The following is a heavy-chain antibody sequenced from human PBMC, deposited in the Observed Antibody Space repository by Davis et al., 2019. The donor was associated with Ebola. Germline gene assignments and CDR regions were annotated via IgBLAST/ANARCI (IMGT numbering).Heavy chain of an antibody. D-gene: IGHD2-2*02. Sequence: GESLKISCKGFGYSFTSDWITWVRQMPGKGLEWMGIIYPGDSDTRYSPSFQGQVTISADKSISTAYLQWSSLKASDTAMYYCARYSYVVVPAAIPGRLSHMDVWGKGTTVTVSS. J-gene: IGHJ6*03. CDR2: IYPGDSDT. CDR1: GYSFTSDW. V-gene: IGHV5-51*01. CDR3: ARYSYVVVPAAIPGRLSHMDV.